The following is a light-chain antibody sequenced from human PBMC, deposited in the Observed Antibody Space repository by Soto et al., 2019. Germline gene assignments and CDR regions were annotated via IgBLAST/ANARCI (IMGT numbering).Light chain of an antibody. CDR2: VAS. CDR1: QYINIY. CDR3: QQSYSSPLT. J-gene: IGKJ4*01. Sequence: IQMAQSPSSLSASVGDSVTITCRASQYINIYLNWYQQKPGKAPKRLIYVASTLQSGVPSRFSGSGSGTDFTLTISSLQPEDFATYYCQQSYSSPLTFGGGTKVEIK. V-gene: IGKV1-39*01.